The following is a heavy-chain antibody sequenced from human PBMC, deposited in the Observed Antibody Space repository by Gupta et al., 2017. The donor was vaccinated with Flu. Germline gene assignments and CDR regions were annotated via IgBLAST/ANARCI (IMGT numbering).Heavy chain of an antibody. J-gene: IGHJ5*02. CDR3: AREKVSARGYNNWFDT. V-gene: IGHV4-31*03. CDR1: GGSISSGGDS. Sequence: QAPLQESRPGLLKPSQTQSLTCTLSGGSISSGGDSWDRRRQHPGGGLECIGCNSYSGSTYYNPSLKSRVTISVDMSKNQFSLKLSSVTAADTAMYYCAREKVSARGYNNWFDTWGQGTLVTVSS. D-gene: IGHD3-10*01. CDR2: NSYSGST.